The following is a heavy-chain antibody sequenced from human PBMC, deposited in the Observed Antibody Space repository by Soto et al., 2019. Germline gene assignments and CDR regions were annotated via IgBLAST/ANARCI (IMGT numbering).Heavy chain of an antibody. CDR2: IYYSGST. J-gene: IGHJ5*02. Sequence: PSETLSLTCTVSVGSISSSSYYWGWIRQPPGKGLEWIGSIYYSGSTYYNPSLKSRVTISVDTSKNQFSLKLSSVTAADTAVYYCARVRIVVVVAAMTHWFDPWGQGTLVTVSS. CDR3: ARVRIVVVVAAMTHWFDP. V-gene: IGHV4-39*01. CDR1: VGSISSSSYY. D-gene: IGHD2-15*01.